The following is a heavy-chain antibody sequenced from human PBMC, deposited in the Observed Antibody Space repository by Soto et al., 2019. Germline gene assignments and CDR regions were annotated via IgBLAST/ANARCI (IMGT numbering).Heavy chain of an antibody. CDR1: GFTFGDYA. CDR3: TQPNSGSYYYAFDI. D-gene: IGHD1-26*01. V-gene: IGHV3-49*03. J-gene: IGHJ3*02. CDR2: IRSKAYGGTT. Sequence: GGSLRLSCTASGFTFGDYAMSWFRQAPGKGLEWVGFIRSKAYGGTTEYAASVKGRFTISRDDSKSIAYLQMNSLKTEDTAVYYCTQPNSGSYYYAFDIWGQGTMVTVAS.